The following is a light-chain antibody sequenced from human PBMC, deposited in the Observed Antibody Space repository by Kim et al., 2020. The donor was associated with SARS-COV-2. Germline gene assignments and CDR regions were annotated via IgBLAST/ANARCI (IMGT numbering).Light chain of an antibody. J-gene: IGLJ2*01. CDR3: QSYDSSLSGSV. CDR1: SSNIWAGYD. Sequence: QAVVTQPPSVSGAPGQRVTISCTGSSSNIWAGYDVHWYQQLPGTAPKLLIYGNSNRPSGVPDRFSGSKSGTSASLAITGLQAEDEADYYCQSYDSSLSGSVFGGGTQLTVL. V-gene: IGLV1-40*01. CDR2: GNS.